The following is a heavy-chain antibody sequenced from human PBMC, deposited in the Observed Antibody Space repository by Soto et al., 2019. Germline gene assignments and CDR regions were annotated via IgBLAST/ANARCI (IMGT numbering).Heavy chain of an antibody. D-gene: IGHD3-16*01. V-gene: IGHV1-18*01. CDR1: GYTFTRYG. CDR2: INTYNGNT. J-gene: IGHJ6*02. Sequence: QVQLVQSGAEVKNPGASVKVYCKASGYTFTRYGIGWARQAPGQGLEWMGWINTYNGNTNYAQNVQGRVTLTTDTSTSTAYMALRSLRSNDTAIYYCAMVDVYVTPSPQDVWGQGTTVIVSS. CDR3: AMVDVYVTPSPQDV.